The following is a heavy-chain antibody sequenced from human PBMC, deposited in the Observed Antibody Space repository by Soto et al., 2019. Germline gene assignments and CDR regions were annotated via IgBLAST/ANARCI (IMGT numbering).Heavy chain of an antibody. D-gene: IGHD3-10*01. V-gene: IGHV4-4*07. J-gene: IGHJ3*02. CDR1: GASMNTNY. CDR2: VYTSGTT. Sequence: SETRSLTYSVSGASMNTNYWSWIRQPAGKGLEWIGRVYTSGTTNYNPSLKSRVTMSVDTSKKQVSLKLISLTAADTGLYYCARDEPDTGEGFDIWGQGTMVT. CDR3: ARDEPDTGEGFDI.